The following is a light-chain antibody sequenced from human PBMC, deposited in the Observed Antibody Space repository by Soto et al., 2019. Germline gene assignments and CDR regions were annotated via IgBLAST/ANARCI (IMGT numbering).Light chain of an antibody. CDR3: SAHAGSNNYV. J-gene: IGLJ1*01. CDR2: EVT. CDR1: SRDVGAYSS. Sequence: QSVVTQPPSASGSPGQSVTVSCAGTSRDVGAYSSVAWYQQHPGKAPKLIIYEVTKRPSGVPDRFSGARSGNTAFLTVSGLQADDEADYYCSAHAGSNNYVFGTGTKVTV. V-gene: IGLV2-8*01.